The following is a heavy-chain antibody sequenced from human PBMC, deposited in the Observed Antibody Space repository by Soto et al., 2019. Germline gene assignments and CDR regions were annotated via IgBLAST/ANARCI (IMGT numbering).Heavy chain of an antibody. D-gene: IGHD4-4*01. CDR2: INHSGST. V-gene: IGHV4-34*01. Sequence: PWETLSLTCAVYGGSFSGYYWSWIRQPPGKGLEWIGEINHSGSTNYNPSLKSRVTISVDTSKNQFSLKLSSVTAADTAVYYRARGHPHYRSYYYYYMDVWGKGTTVTVSS. CDR1: GGSFSGYY. CDR3: ARGHPHYRSYYYYYMDV. J-gene: IGHJ6*03.